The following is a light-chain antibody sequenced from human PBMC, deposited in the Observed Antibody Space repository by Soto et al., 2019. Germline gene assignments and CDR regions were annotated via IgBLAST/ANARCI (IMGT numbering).Light chain of an antibody. V-gene: IGLV2-11*01. CDR1: SSDVGGYNS. J-gene: IGLJ1*01. Sequence: QAVVTQPRSVSGSPGQSVTISCTGSSSDVGGYNSVSWYQQHPGKAPKLMIYDVSKRPSGVPDRFSGSKSGNTASLTISGLQAEDEADYYCCSYAGSPYVFGTGTKVTVL. CDR3: CSYAGSPYV. CDR2: DVS.